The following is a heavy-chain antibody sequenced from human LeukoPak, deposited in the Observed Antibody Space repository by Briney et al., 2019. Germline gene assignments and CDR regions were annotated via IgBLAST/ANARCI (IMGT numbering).Heavy chain of an antibody. CDR3: AKDRWSYFDY. CDR2: IKAKAHGCTI. CDR1: GFTFINAW. Sequence: NTGGSLRLPCAASGFTFINAWMAWVRQAPGKGLEWVGRIKAKAHGCTIEYAAPVKDRFTISRDDSKNTLYLQMNSLRAEDTAVYYCAKDRWSYFDYWGQGTLVTVSS. J-gene: IGHJ4*02. V-gene: IGHV3-15*01.